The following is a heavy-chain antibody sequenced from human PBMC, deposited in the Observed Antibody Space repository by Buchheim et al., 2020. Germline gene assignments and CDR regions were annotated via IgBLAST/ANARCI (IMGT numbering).Heavy chain of an antibody. V-gene: IGHV4-34*01. CDR1: GGSFGGYH. CDR3: ARVYDFWRGGFAP. D-gene: IGHD3-3*01. Sequence: QVQLRQWGAGLLKPSETLSLTCAVYGGSFGGYHWSWIRQPPGKGLEWIGEIDQSGSTKSNPSLKSRVTISVDTAKNQFSLKLTSVTAADTAVYYCARVYDFWRGGFAPWGQGT. J-gene: IGHJ5*02. CDR2: IDQSGST.